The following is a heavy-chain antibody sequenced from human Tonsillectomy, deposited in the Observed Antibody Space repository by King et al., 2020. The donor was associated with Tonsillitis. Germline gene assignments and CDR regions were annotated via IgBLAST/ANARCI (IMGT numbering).Heavy chain of an antibody. CDR2: INPSGTNT. V-gene: IGHV3-11*06. J-gene: IGHJ3*02. CDR3: GREYWGAFDI. D-gene: IGHD7-27*01. CDR1: GFTFSDYY. Sequence: VQLVESGGGLVEPGGSLRLSCAASGFTFSDYYMSWIRQAPGKGLEWISFINPSGTNTDYVDSVRGRFTFSRDNAKNSMFLQMNSLRAEDTGVYYCGREYWGAFDIWAKGQWSLSLQ.